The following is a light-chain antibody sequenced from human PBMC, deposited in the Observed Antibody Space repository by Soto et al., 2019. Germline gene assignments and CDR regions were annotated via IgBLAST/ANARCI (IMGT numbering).Light chain of an antibody. CDR2: GAS. Sequence: EIVLTQSAGTLSLSRGEGAARSCRASQSVSNNYLAWYQQKPGQAPRLLIYGASNRATGIPDRFSGSGSGTDFTLTISRLEPEDFAVYYCQQYGSSGTFGQGTKVDIK. CDR3: QQYGSSGT. J-gene: IGKJ1*01. CDR1: QSVSNNY. V-gene: IGKV3-20*01.